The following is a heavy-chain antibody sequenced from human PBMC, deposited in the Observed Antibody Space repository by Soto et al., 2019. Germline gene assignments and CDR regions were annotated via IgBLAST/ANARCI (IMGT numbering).Heavy chain of an antibody. J-gene: IGHJ5*02. V-gene: IGHV2-5*02. CDR1: GFSLTTSGVG. CDR2: IYWDDDK. CDR3: ALSYYYDSSGYSKGGWFDH. D-gene: IGHD3-22*01. Sequence: QITLKESGPTLVKPTQTLTLTCTFSGFSLTTSGVGVGWIRQPPGKALEWLALIYWDDDKRYSPSLKIRLTTTKDTSKNHVVLTMTNMDPVDTATYYCALSYYYDSSGYSKGGWFDHWGQGTLVTVSS.